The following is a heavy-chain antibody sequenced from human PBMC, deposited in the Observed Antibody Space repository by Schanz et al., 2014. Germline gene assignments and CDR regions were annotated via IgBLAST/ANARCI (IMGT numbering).Heavy chain of an antibody. D-gene: IGHD3-10*01. J-gene: IGHJ4*02. Sequence: QVQLVQSGAEVKKPGASVKVSCKASGYTFTNHYLHWVRQAPGQGLEWMGIINPSGGTTKYAQRFQGRVTMTTDTSTSTAYMELRSLRSDDTAVYYCARDRRLQRQSGWDYWGQGTLVTVSS. CDR3: ARDRRLQRQSGWDY. CDR2: INPSGGTT. CDR1: GYTFTNHY. V-gene: IGHV1-46*01.